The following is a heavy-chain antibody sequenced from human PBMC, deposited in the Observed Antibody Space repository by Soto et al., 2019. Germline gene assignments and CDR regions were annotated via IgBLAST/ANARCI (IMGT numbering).Heavy chain of an antibody. D-gene: IGHD4-4*01. CDR2: ISSSSSYI. CDR3: ASVLDSSNPRVWFDP. CDR1: GFTFSSYS. Sequence: PGGSLRLSCAASGFTFSSYSMNWVRQAPGKGLEWVSSISSSSSYIYYADSVKGRFTISRDNAKNSLYLQMNSLRAEDTAVYYCASVLDSSNPRVWFDPWGQGTLVTVSS. V-gene: IGHV3-21*01. J-gene: IGHJ5*02.